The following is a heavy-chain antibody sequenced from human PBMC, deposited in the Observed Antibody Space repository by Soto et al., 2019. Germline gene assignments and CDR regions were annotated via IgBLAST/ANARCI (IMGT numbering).Heavy chain of an antibody. CDR2: IYSGGST. D-gene: IGHD2-2*01. CDR3: ARDYCSGTTCYEFDY. V-gene: IGHV3-53*01. CDR1: GFTVSSNY. J-gene: IGHJ4*02. Sequence: GGSLRLSCAASGFTVSSNYMTWVRQAPGKGLEWVSAIYSGGSTYYADSVKGRFTISRDNSKNTLYLQMNSLRAEDTAVYYCARDYCSGTTCYEFDYWGQGTQVTVSS.